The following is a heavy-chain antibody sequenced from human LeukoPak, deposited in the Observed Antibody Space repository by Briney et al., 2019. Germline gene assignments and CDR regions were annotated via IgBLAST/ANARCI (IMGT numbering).Heavy chain of an antibody. CDR1: GFTFSDYY. V-gene: IGHV3-11*04. CDR2: ISSSGSTI. Sequence: GGSLRLSCAASGFTFSDYYMSWIRQAPGKGLEWVSYISSSGSTIYYADSVKGRFTISRDNAKNSLYLQMNSLRAEDTAVYYCAREYYDFWSGYRGGDAFDIWGQGTMVTVSS. J-gene: IGHJ3*02. CDR3: AREYYDFWSGYRGGDAFDI. D-gene: IGHD3-3*01.